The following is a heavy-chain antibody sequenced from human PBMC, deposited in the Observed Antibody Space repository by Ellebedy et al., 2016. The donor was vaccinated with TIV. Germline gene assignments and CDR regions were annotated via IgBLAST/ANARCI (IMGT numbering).Heavy chain of an antibody. CDR3: ARKQWLGY. V-gene: IGHV3-48*03. D-gene: IGHD6-19*01. Sequence: GESLKISCAASGFTFSSYAMSWVRQAPGKGLEWVSYISSSGNTIYYADSVRGRFTISRDNAKNSLYLQMNSLRAEDTAVYYCARKQWLGYWGQGTLVTVSS. CDR1: GFTFSSYA. J-gene: IGHJ4*02. CDR2: ISSSGNTI.